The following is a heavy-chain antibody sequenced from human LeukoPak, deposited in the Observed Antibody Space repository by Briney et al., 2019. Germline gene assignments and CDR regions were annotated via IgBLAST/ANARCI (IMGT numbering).Heavy chain of an antibody. V-gene: IGHV4-30-4*01. D-gene: IGHD3-10*01. CDR3: ARIYMGMLRGPDRFDP. CDR1: GGSINSGEHY. Sequence: SEALSLTCTVSGGSINSGEHYWSWIRQPPGKGLEWIGSIYYSGGTYYNPSLKSRVTISVDTSKNQFSLKLSSVTAADTAVYYCARIYMGMLRGPDRFDPWGQGTLVTVSS. J-gene: IGHJ5*02. CDR2: IYYSGGT.